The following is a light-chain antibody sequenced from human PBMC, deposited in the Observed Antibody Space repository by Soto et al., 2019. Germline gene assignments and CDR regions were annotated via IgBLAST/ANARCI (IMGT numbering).Light chain of an antibody. Sequence: DIMLTQSPASLSVSLGEEATINCESSQSLLFRSNNKDHLAWYQQKPGQPPKLLVYWASARESGVPERFSGSGSGTDFTLTIASLQAEDFAVYYCQQYNNWPLTFGGGTTVEIK. V-gene: IGKV4-1*01. J-gene: IGKJ4*01. CDR2: WAS. CDR3: QQYNNWPLT. CDR1: QSLLFRSNNKDH.